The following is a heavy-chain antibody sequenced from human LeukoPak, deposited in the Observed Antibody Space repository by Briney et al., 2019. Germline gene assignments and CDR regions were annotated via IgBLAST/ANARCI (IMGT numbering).Heavy chain of an antibody. CDR3: ARGRYSGSYYGEYFQH. CDR2: IKQDGSIK. V-gene: IGHV3-7*01. J-gene: IGHJ1*01. CDR1: GFTFSNYW. Sequence: TGGALRLSCAASGFTFSNYWMSWVRQAPEKGLEWVANIKQDGSIKQYVDSMKGRFTISRDNAKNSLYLQMNSLRVEDTAVYYCARGRYSGSYYGEYFQHWGQGTLVTVSS. D-gene: IGHD1-26*01.